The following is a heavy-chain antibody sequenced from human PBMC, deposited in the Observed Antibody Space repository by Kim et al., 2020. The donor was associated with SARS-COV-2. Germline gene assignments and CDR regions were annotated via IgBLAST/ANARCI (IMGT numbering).Heavy chain of an antibody. CDR2: ISYDGSNK. CDR1: GFTFSSYG. CDR3: ARGGYSSSWSGYYYYGM. D-gene: IGHD6-13*01. J-gene: IGHJ6*01. V-gene: IGHV3-33*05. Sequence: GGSLRLSCAASGFTFSSYGMHWVRQAPGKGLEWVAVISYDGSNKYYADSVKGRFTISRDNSKNTLYLQMNILRAEDTAVYYCARGGYSSSWSGYYYYGM.